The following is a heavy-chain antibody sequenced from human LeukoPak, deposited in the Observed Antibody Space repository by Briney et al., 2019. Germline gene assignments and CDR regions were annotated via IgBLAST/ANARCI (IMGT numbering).Heavy chain of an antibody. V-gene: IGHV3-48*04. J-gene: IGHJ4*02. CDR3: ASPGRWGSYYFDY. D-gene: IGHD7-27*01. CDR1: GFTFSSYS. CDR2: ISSSSSTI. Sequence: PGGSLRLSRAASGFTFSSYSMNWVRLAPGKGLEWVSYISSSSSTIYYADSVKGRFTISRDNAKNTLYLQMNSLRAEDTAVYYCASPGRWGSYYFDYWGQGTLVTVSS.